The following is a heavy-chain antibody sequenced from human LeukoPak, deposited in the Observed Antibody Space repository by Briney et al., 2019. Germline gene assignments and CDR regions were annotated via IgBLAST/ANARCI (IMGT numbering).Heavy chain of an antibody. Sequence: PGGSLRLSCAASGFTFSSYAMSWVRQAPGKGLEWVSAISGSGGSTYYADSVKGRFTISRDNSKNTLYLQMNSLRAEDTAVYYCASLWFGELEAHADDAFDIWGQGTMVTVSS. CDR2: ISGSGGST. J-gene: IGHJ3*02. V-gene: IGHV3-23*01. CDR3: ASLWFGELEAHADDAFDI. D-gene: IGHD3-10*01. CDR1: GFTFSSYA.